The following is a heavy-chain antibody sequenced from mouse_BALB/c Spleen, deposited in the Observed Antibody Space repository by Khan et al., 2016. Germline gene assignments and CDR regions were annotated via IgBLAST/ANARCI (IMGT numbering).Heavy chain of an antibody. D-gene: IGHD2-13*01. CDR3: ECDYDTFDY. CDR2: ISSGGGST. Sequence: EVELVESGGGLVKPGGSLKLSCAASGFAFSSYDMSWVRQTPEKRLEWVAYISSGGGSTFYPDTVKGRFTISRDNAKNTLYLQMSSLKSQDTAMYYCECDYDTFDYWGQGTTRTVS. CDR1: GFAFSSYD. V-gene: IGHV5-12-1*01. J-gene: IGHJ2*01.